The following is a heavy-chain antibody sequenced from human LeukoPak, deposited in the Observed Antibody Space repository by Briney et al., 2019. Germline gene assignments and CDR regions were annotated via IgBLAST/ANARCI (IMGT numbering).Heavy chain of an antibody. V-gene: IGHV4-39*01. J-gene: IGHJ4*02. CDR1: GGSIRGSNYY. D-gene: IGHD5-12*01. CDR2: IYYSGST. Sequence: TSETLSLTCTVSGGSIRGSNYYWGWIRQPPGKGLEWIGSIYYSGSTYYNPSLKSRVTISVDTSKNQFSLKLTSVTAADTAVYYRARLQYSAYDSGSDYWGQGTLVTVSS. CDR3: ARLQYSAYDSGSDY.